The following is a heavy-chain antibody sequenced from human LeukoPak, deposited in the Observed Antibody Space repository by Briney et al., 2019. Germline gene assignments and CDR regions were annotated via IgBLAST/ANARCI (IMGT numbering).Heavy chain of an antibody. Sequence: SETLSLTCAVYGGSFSGYYWSWIRQPPGKGLEWIGEINHSGSTNYNPSLKSRVTISVDTSKNQFSLKLSSVTASDTAVYYCARLSRSIAAAGTENSAVVYFDYWGQGTLVTVSS. V-gene: IGHV4-34*01. CDR2: INHSGST. CDR3: ARLSRSIAAAGTENSAVVYFDY. D-gene: IGHD6-13*01. CDR1: GGSFSGYY. J-gene: IGHJ4*02.